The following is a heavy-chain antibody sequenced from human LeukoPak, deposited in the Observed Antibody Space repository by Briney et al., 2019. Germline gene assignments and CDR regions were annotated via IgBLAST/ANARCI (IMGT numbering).Heavy chain of an antibody. CDR2: IYSGGST. Sequence: GGSLRLSCAASGFTVSSNYMSWVRQAPGKGLEWVSVIYSGGSTYYADSVKGRFTISRDNSKNTLYLQMNSLRAEDTAVYYCARDLLAYYYGSGYYCGMDVWGQGTTVTVSS. CDR1: GFTVSSNY. CDR3: ARDLLAYYYGSGYYCGMDV. J-gene: IGHJ6*02. D-gene: IGHD3-10*01. V-gene: IGHV3-66*01.